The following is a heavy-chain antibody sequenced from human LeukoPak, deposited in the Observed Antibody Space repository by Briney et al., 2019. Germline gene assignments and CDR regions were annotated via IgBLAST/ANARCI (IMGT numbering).Heavy chain of an antibody. D-gene: IGHD3-10*01. CDR3: AKDEVVRGVTGLFDP. V-gene: IGHV3-23*01. CDR2: ISGSGGST. Sequence: GGSLRLSCAPSGFTFSSYAMSWVRQAPGKGLEWVSGISGSGGSTYYADSVQGRFTISRDNSKNTLYLQMNSLRAEDTAVYYCAKDEVVRGVTGLFDPWGQGTLVTVSS. J-gene: IGHJ5*02. CDR1: GFTFSSYA.